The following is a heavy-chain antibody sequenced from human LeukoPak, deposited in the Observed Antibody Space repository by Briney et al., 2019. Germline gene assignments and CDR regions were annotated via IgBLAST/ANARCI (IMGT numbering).Heavy chain of an antibody. CDR2: ISSSGGYI. CDR1: GFSFSTYY. J-gene: IGHJ4*02. V-gene: IGHV3-21*01. CDR3: ARENHGSFDY. D-gene: IGHD1-14*01. Sequence: PGGSLRLSCAASGFSFSTYYVNWVRQAPGKGLEWVSCISSSGGYIYYAESLRGRFAISRDNAKNSLYLQMNSLRAEDTAVYYCARENHGSFDYWGQGSLVTVSS.